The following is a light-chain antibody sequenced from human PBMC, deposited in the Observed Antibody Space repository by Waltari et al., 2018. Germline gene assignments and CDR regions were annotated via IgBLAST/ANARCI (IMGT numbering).Light chain of an antibody. J-gene: IGLJ2*01. CDR2: ANR. CDR1: DSNIGENN. Sequence: QSLLTQAPSASGTPGQRVTIPCSGRDSNIGENNVSWFRQLPGTAPKLLIYANRQRPSGVPDRFSGSKSGTSASLDIIGLQSDDEADYFCATWDDRLNAVVFGGGTRLTVL. V-gene: IGLV1-44*01. CDR3: ATWDDRLNAVV.